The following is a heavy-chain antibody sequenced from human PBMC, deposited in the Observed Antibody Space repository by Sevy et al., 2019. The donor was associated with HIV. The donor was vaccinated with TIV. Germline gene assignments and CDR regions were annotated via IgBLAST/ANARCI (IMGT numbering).Heavy chain of an antibody. CDR1: GFTFENYG. CDR2: INWNGGTK. J-gene: IGHJ5*02. Sequence: GGCLRLSCAVSGFTFENYGMSWVRQAPGKGLEWLTGINWNGGTKNYVDSVKGRFTISRDNAKNSLNLQMDSLRVEDPAVASCARNTGFAYGDNWFDPWGQGTLVTVSS. CDR3: ARNTGFAYGDNWFDP. V-gene: IGHV3-20*04. D-gene: IGHD5-12*01.